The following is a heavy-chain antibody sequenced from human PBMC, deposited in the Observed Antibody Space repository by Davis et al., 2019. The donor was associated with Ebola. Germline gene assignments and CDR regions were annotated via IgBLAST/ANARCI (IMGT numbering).Heavy chain of an antibody. Sequence: MPSETLSLTCTVSGGSIRSYYWSWIRQPPGKGLEWIGYTYYTGSTDYNPSLKSRVTISVDTSRNQFSLKMRSVTAADTAVYYCARNSITKFNWLDPWGQGALVTVSS. CDR1: GGSIRSYY. J-gene: IGHJ5*02. CDR2: TYYTGST. D-gene: IGHD1-14*01. V-gene: IGHV4-59*01. CDR3: ARNSITKFNWLDP.